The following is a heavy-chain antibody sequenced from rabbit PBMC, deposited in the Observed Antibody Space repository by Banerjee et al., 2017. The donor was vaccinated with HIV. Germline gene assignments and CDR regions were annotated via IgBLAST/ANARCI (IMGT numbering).Heavy chain of an antibody. CDR2: IYTGDGNT. V-gene: IGHV1S40*01. Sequence: QAPGKGLEWIACIYTGDGNTHYASWAKGRFTISKTSSTTVTLQMTSLTDADTATYFCARYISGSGYYGLWGQGTLVTVS. CDR3: ARYISGSGYYGL. D-gene: IGHD1-1*01. J-gene: IGHJ3*01.